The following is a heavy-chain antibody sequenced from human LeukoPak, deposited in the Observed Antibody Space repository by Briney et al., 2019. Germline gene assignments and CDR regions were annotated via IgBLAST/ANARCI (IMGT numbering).Heavy chain of an antibody. D-gene: IGHD6-13*01. CDR1: GGSISSGGYS. V-gene: IGHV4-30-2*01. J-gene: IGHJ4*02. CDR3: AGGYSSSWSHPNPFDY. Sequence: SETLSLTCAVSGGSISSGGYSWSWIRQPPGKGLEWIGYIYHSGSTYYNPSLKSRVTISVDRSKNQFSLKLSSVTAADTAVYYCAGGYSSSWSHPNPFDYWGQGTLVTVSS. CDR2: IYHSGST.